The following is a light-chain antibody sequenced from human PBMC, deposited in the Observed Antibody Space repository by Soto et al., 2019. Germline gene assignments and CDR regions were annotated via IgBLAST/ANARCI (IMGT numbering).Light chain of an antibody. CDR1: QSVSSY. V-gene: IGKV3-11*01. J-gene: IGKJ4*01. CDR2: DAS. Sequence: EIVLTQSTATLSLSPGERATLSCWASQSVSSYLAWYQQKPGQAPRLLIYDASNRATVIPARFSGSGSGTDFTLTISSLEPEDFAVYYCQQRSNWPLTFGGGTKVDIK. CDR3: QQRSNWPLT.